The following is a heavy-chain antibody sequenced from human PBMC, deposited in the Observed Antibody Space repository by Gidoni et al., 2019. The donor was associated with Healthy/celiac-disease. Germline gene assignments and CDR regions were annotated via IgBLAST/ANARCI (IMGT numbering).Heavy chain of an antibody. CDR3: ARGSSGWYELMW. CDR2: IYSGGST. V-gene: IGHV3-53*04. Sequence: EVQLVESGGGLVQPGGSLRLSCAASGFTVISHYMTWVRQAPGKGLEWVSVIYSGGSTYYADSVKGRFTISRHNSKNTLYLQMNSLRAEDTAVYYCARGSSGWYELMWWGQGTLVTVSS. CDR1: GFTVISHY. J-gene: IGHJ4*02. D-gene: IGHD6-19*01.